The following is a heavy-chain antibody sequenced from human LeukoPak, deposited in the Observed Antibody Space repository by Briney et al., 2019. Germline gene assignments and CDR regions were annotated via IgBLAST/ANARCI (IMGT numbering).Heavy chain of an antibody. CDR1: GGSISSGGYY. CDR2: IYYSGST. CDR3: AGGLWHEGALGLVAD. J-gene: IGHJ4*02. Sequence: SETLSLTCTVSGGSISSGGYYWSWIRQHPGKGLEWIGYIYYSGSTYYNPSLKSRVTISVDTSKSQFSLKLSSVTAADTAVYYCAGGLWHEGALGLVADWGQGTLVTVSS. V-gene: IGHV4-31*03. D-gene: IGHD5-12*01.